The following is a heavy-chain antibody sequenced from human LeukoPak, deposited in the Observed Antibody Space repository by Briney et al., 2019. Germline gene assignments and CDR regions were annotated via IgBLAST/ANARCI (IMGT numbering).Heavy chain of an antibody. J-gene: IGHJ4*02. Sequence: SETLSLTCAVYGGSFSGYYWSWIRQPPGKGLEWIGEINHSGSTNYNPSLKSRVTISVDTSKNQFSLKLSSVTAADTAVYYCAKRGSSRKIGYWGQGTLVTVSS. CDR2: INHSGST. V-gene: IGHV4-34*01. CDR1: GGSFSGYY. D-gene: IGHD6-13*01. CDR3: AKRGSSRKIGY.